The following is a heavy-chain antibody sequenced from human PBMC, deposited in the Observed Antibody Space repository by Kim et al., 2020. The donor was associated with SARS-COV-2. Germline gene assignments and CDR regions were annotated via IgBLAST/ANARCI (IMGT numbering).Heavy chain of an antibody. V-gene: IGHV4-39*01. CDR3: ARAGIMITFGGVIANNHFDY. J-gene: IGHJ4*02. CDR1: GGSISSSSYY. D-gene: IGHD3-16*02. CDR2: IYYRGST. Sequence: SETLSLTCTVSGGSISSSSYYWGWIRQPPGKGLEWIGSIYYRGSTYYNPTLKSRVTISVDTSKNQFSLKLSSVTAADTAVYYCARAGIMITFGGVIANNHFDYCGQGTLVTISS.